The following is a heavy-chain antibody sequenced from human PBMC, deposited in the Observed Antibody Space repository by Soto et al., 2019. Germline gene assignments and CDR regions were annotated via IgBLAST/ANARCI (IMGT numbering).Heavy chain of an antibody. CDR2: IYYGGST. J-gene: IGHJ4*02. V-gene: IGHV4-30-4*01. D-gene: IGHD3-22*01. CDR3: AVTYYYDSSGYRLDY. CDR1: GGSISSGDYY. Sequence: QVQLQESGPGLVKPSQTLSLTCTVSGGSISSGDYYWSWIRQPPGRGLEWIGYIYYGGSTYYNPFLKSRVTISVATSKNQFSLKLSSVTAADTAVYYCAVTYYYDSSGYRLDYWGQGTLVTVSS.